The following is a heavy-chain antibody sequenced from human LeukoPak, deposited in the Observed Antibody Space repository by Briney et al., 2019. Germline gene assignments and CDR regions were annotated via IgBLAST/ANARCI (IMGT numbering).Heavy chain of an antibody. D-gene: IGHD2-15*01. V-gene: IGHV3-48*01. CDR2: ISSSSSTI. J-gene: IGHJ6*02. Sequence: GGSLRLSCAASGFTFSSYSMNWVRQAPGKGLEWVSYISSSSSTIYYADSVKGRFTISRDNAKNSLYLQMNSLRAEDTAVYYCAKDGGTRVVVVVVAAGGMDVWGQGTTVTVSS. CDR1: GFTFSSYS. CDR3: AKDGGTRVVVVVVAAGGMDV.